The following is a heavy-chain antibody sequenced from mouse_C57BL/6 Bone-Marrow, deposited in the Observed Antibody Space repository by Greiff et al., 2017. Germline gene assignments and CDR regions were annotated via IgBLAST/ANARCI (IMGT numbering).Heavy chain of an antibody. J-gene: IGHJ1*03. V-gene: IGHV1-15*01. CDR2: IDPETGGT. Sequence: VQLQQSGAELVRPGASVTLSCKASGYTFTDYAMHWVKQTPGHGLEWIGAIDPETGGTAYNQKFKGKAILTADKSSSTAYMELRSLTSEDSAVYYCTTVEWLRRGYFDVWGTGTTVTVSS. CDR1: GYTFTDYA. CDR3: TTVEWLRRGYFDV. D-gene: IGHD2-2*01.